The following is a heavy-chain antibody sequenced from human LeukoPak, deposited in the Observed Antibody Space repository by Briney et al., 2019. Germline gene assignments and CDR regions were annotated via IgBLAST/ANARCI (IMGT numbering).Heavy chain of an antibody. CDR2: IYTSGST. D-gene: IGHD3-9*01. CDR3: ARGHYDILTGEAFDI. CDR1: GGSISSYY. V-gene: IGHV4-4*09. J-gene: IGHJ3*02. Sequence: SETLSLTCTVSGGSISSYYWSWIRQPPGKGLEWIGYIYTSGSTNYNPSLKSRVTISVDTSKNQFSLKLSSVTAADTAVYYCARGHYDILTGEAFDIWGQGTMVTVSS.